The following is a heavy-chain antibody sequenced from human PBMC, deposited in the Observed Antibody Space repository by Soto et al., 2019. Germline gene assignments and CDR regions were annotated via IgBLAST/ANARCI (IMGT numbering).Heavy chain of an antibody. V-gene: IGHV3-23*01. Sequence: GGSLRLSCAASGFSFSDYYMSWIRQAPGKGLEWVSVISGSGGSTDYADSVKGRFTISRDNSKNTLYLQMNSLRAEDTAVYYCAKDGHQLLKSAYYYYYYMDVWGKGTTVTVSS. J-gene: IGHJ6*03. CDR1: GFSFSDYY. CDR3: AKDGHQLLKSAYYYYYYMDV. D-gene: IGHD2-2*01. CDR2: ISGSGGST.